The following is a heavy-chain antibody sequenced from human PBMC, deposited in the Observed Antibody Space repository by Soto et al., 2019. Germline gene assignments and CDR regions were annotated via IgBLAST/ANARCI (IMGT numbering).Heavy chain of an antibody. CDR2: IDPSDSYT. CDR1: GYSFTSYW. CDR3: ARHSTNWNYN. V-gene: IGHV5-10-1*01. Sequence: PGESLKISCKGSGYSFTSYWISWVRQMPGKGLEWMGRIDPSDSYTNYSPSFQGHVTISADKSISTAHLQWDSLKASDTAMYYCARHSTNWNYNWGQGTLVTVSS. D-gene: IGHD1-7*01. J-gene: IGHJ4*02.